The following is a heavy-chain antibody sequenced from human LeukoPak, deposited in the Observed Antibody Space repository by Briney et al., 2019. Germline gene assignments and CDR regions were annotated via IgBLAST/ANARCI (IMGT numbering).Heavy chain of an antibody. CDR1: GGTFSSYA. Sequence: SVRVSCKASGGTFSSYAISWVRQAPGQGLEWMGGIIPIFGTANYAQKFQGRVTITADESTSTAYMELSSLRSEDTAVYYCARGNRYDRRRFDYWGQGTLVTVSS. V-gene: IGHV1-69*13. D-gene: IGHD1-14*01. CDR2: IIPIFGTA. CDR3: ARGNRYDRRRFDY. J-gene: IGHJ4*02.